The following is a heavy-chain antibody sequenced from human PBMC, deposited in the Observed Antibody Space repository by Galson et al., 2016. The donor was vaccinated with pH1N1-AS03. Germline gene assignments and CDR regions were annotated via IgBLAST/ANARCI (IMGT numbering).Heavy chain of an antibody. V-gene: IGHV1-3*04. D-gene: IGHD6-19*01. J-gene: IGHJ4*02. CDR1: GYSLISYA. CDR3: AKVGIEISSGWYGRFDF. CDR2: LNTGTGDT. Sequence: SVKVSCKASGYSLISYAIHWVRQAPGQRPEWMGWLNTGTGDTIYSQKFQDRVTITRDTSASTAYMELSRLRSEDTAVYYCAKVGIEISSGWYGRFDFWGQGTLVTVSS.